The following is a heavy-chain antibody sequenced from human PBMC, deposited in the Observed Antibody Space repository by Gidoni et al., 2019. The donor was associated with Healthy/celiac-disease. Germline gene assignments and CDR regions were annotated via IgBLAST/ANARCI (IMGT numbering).Heavy chain of an antibody. Sequence: QVQLVQSGPELKKPGASVKASCKASGYTFTSYAMNWVRQAPGPGLEWMGWINTNTGNPTYAQGFTGRFVFSLDTSVSTAYLQISSLKAEDTAVYYCARYAPTGATSDAFDIWGQGTMVTVSS. CDR2: INTNTGNP. CDR1: GYTFTSYA. V-gene: IGHV7-4-1*02. CDR3: ARYAPTGATSDAFDI. D-gene: IGHD1-26*01. J-gene: IGHJ3*02.